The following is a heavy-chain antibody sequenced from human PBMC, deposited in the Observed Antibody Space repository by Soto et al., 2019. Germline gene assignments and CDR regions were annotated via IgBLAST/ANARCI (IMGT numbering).Heavy chain of an antibody. V-gene: IGHV3-30*09. J-gene: IGHJ4*02. CDR3: AKDGVNYASLSPVDY. Sequence: WSLRLSCASSGFNFRTFTMHWVRQAPGKGLEWVAGISYDGINAYYADSVKGRFAISRDNSKNTVSLQINSLRPADTAAYYCAKDGVNYASLSPVDYWGQGTLVT. CDR1: GFNFRTFT. D-gene: IGHD2-2*01. CDR2: ISYDGINA.